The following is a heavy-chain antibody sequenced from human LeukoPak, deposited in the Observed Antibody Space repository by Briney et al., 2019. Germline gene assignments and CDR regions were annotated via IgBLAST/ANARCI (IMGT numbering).Heavy chain of an antibody. J-gene: IGHJ5*02. D-gene: IGHD6-13*01. CDR3: ARDVLGAAAGPPNWFDP. CDR2: INTNTGNP. V-gene: IGHV7-4-1*02. CDR1: GYTFTSYA. Sequence: GASVKVSCKASGYTFTSYAMNWVRQAPGQGLEWMGWINTNTGNPTYAQGFTGRFVFSLDTSVSTAYLQISSLKAGDTAVYYCARDVLGAAAGPPNWFDPWGQGTLVTVSS.